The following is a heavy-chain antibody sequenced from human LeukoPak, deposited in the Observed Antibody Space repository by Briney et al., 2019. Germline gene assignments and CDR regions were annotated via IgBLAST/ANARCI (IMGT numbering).Heavy chain of an antibody. CDR1: GGSFSGYS. Sequence: SETLSLTCAVYGGSFSGYSWSWIRQPPGKGLEWIGYIYHSGSTYYNPSLKSRVTISVDRSKNQFSLKLSSVTAADTAVYYCATCTSAYSHTGDYYYYYMDVWGKGTTVTVSS. CDR3: ATCTSAYSHTGDYYYYYMDV. V-gene: IGHV4-30-2*01. CDR2: IYHSGST. J-gene: IGHJ6*03. D-gene: IGHD2-2*01.